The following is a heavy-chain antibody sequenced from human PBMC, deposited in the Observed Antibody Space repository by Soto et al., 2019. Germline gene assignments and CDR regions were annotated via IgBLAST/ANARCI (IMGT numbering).Heavy chain of an antibody. CDR3: ARDRYSYYDFWSGSLPYYYYGMDV. D-gene: IGHD3-3*01. CDR1: GFTFSDYY. J-gene: IGHJ6*02. CDR2: ISSSGSTI. V-gene: IGHV3-11*04. Sequence: GGSLRLSCAASGFTFSDYYMSWIRQAPGKGLEWVSYISSSGSTIYYADSVKGRFTISRDNAENSLYLQMNSLRAEDTAVYYCARDRYSYYDFWSGSLPYYYYGMDVWGQGTTVTVSS.